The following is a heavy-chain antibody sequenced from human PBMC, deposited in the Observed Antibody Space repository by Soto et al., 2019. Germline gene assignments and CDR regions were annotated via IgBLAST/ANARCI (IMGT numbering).Heavy chain of an antibody. V-gene: IGHV4-31*03. Sequence: QVQLQESGPGLVKPSQTLSLTCTVSGGSISSGGYYWSCIRQHPGKGLEWIGYIYYSGSTYYNPSLKSRVTISVDTSKNQFSLKLSSVTAADTAVYYCAREAKDRSGFSYWGQGTLVTVCS. CDR2: IYYSGST. CDR3: AREAKDRSGFSY. D-gene: IGHD1-26*01. J-gene: IGHJ4*02. CDR1: GGSISSGGYY.